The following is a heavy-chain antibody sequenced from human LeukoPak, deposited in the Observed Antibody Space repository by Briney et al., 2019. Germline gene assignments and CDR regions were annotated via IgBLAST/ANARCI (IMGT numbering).Heavy chain of an antibody. J-gene: IGHJ4*02. V-gene: IGHV4-59*01. CDR3: ARNCPAVNYGNFDY. CDR1: GASFNDYL. D-gene: IGHD2-8*02. CDR2: IPYSGST. Sequence: SETLSLTCTVSGASFNDYLWTWIRQPPGKGLEWIGFIPYSGSTSYNPSLKSRVTISLDMSKNQFSLKLTSVTAADTAVYYCARNCPAVNYGNFDYWGQGTLVTVSP.